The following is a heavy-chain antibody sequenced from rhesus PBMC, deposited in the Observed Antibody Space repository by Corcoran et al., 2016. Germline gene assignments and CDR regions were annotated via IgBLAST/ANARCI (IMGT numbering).Heavy chain of an antibody. V-gene: IGHV4-160*01. D-gene: IGHD3-16*01. CDR1: GGSFSSYW. CDR3: ASPYSGSYYNLKVFDY. Sequence: QVQLQESGPGLVKPSETLSLTCAVSGGSFSSYWWGWIRQPPGKGLEWIGSIYGSSGTTEYNPPHKRRATISRDTSKTHFSLELSSVTAADTAVYYCASPYSGSYYNLKVFDYWGQGVLVTVSS. CDR2: IYGSSGTT. J-gene: IGHJ4*01.